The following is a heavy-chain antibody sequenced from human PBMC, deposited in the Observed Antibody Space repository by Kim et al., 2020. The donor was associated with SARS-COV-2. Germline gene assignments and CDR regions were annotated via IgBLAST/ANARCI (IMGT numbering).Heavy chain of an antibody. CDR2: ISAYNGNT. CDR3: ARDSEARGLPRAFDI. J-gene: IGHJ3*02. CDR1: GYTFTSYG. V-gene: IGHV1-18*01. Sequence: ASVKVSCKASGYTFTSYGISWVRQAPGQGLEWMGWISAYNGNTNYAQKLQGRVTMTTDTSTSTAYMELRSLRSDDTAVYYCARDSEARGLPRAFDIWGQGTMVTVSS.